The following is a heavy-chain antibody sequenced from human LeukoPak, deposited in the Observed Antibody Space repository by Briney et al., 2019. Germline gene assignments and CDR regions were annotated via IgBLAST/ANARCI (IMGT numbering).Heavy chain of an antibody. CDR1: GGSISSSSYY. D-gene: IGHD3-10*01. Sequence: SETLSLTCTVSGGSISSSSYYWGRIRQPPGKGLEWIGSIYYSGSTYYNPSLKSRVTISVDTSKNQFSLKLSSVTAADTAVYYCASQLYYYGSGSYYPVWGQGTTVTVSS. V-gene: IGHV4-39*01. J-gene: IGHJ6*02. CDR2: IYYSGST. CDR3: ASQLYYYGSGSYYPV.